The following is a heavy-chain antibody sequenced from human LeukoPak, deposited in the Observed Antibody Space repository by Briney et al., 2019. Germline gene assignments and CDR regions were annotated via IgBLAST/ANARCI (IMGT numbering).Heavy chain of an antibody. CDR2: INHSGST. V-gene: IGHV4-34*01. Sequence: SETLSLTCAVYGGSFSGYYWSWIRQPPGKGLEWIGEINHSGSTNHNPSLKSRVTISVDTSKNQFSLKLSSVTAADTAVYYCARGPTVTTTKLDYWGQGTLVTVSS. CDR1: GGSFSGYY. CDR3: ARGPTVTTTKLDY. D-gene: IGHD4-17*01. J-gene: IGHJ4*02.